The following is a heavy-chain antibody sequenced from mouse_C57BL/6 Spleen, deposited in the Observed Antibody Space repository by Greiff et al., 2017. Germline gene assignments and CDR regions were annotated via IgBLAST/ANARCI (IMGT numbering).Heavy chain of an antibody. V-gene: IGHV1-85*01. CDR3: ERAEYDFDY. D-gene: IGHD5-2*01. CDR2: IYPRDGGT. CDR1: GYTFTSYG. J-gene: IGHJ2*01. Sequence: QVQLQQSGPELVKPGASVKLSCKASGYTFTSYGMNWVKQRPGQGLEWIGWIYPRDGGTKYNEKFKGKATLTVDTSSSTAYMHLHSLTSADSAVXVCERAEYDFDYWGQGTTRTVSS.